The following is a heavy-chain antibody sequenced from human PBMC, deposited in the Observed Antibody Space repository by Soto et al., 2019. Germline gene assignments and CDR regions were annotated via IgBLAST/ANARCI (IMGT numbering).Heavy chain of an antibody. CDR2: ISGSGGST. Sequence: GGLRLSCAASGFTFSSYAMSWVRQAPGKGLEWVSAISGSGGSTYYADSVKGRFTISRDNSKNTLYLQMNSLRAEDTAVYYCAKDSAARYYYGMDVWGQGTTVTVSS. D-gene: IGHD6-25*01. CDR3: AKDSAARYYYGMDV. V-gene: IGHV3-23*01. CDR1: GFTFSSYA. J-gene: IGHJ6*02.